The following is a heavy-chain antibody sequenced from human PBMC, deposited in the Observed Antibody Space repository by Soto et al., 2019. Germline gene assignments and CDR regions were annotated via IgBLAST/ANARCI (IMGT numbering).Heavy chain of an antibody. CDR3: ARESSYYYDSSGYSEFDY. V-gene: IGHV3-21*01. CDR1: GFTFSSYS. Sequence: GGSLRLSCAASGFTFSSYSMNWVRQAPGKGLEWVSSISSSSSYIYYADSVKGRFTISRDNAKNSLYLQMNSLRAEDTAVYYCARESSYYYDSSGYSEFDYWGQGTLVTVSS. D-gene: IGHD3-22*01. J-gene: IGHJ4*02. CDR2: ISSSSSYI.